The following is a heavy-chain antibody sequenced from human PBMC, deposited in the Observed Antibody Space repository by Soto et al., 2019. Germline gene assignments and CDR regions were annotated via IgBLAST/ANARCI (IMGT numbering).Heavy chain of an antibody. CDR3: ASGNMMRGIMIRAYNWLDP. Sequence: EVQLVESGGGLVQPGGSLRLSCAASGFTFSSDWMHWVRQAPGKGLVWVSRIKSDGTRTTYADFVKGRFTISRDNAKNMLYLEMNSLRAEDTAVYCCASGNMMRGIMIRAYNWLDPWGQGTLVTVSS. D-gene: IGHD3-10*01. CDR1: GFTFSSDW. CDR2: IKSDGTRT. V-gene: IGHV3-74*01. J-gene: IGHJ5*02.